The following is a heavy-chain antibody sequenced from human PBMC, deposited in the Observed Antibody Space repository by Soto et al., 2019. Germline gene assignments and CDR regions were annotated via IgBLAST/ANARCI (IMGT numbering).Heavy chain of an antibody. D-gene: IGHD3-3*01. CDR2: ISSSSSYI. J-gene: IGHJ4*02. Sequence: GGSLRLSCAASGFTFSSYSMNWVRQAPGKGLEWVSSISSSSSYIYYADSVKGRFTISRDNAKNSLYLQMNSLRAEDTAVYYCATDGFYSTPVAFDYWGQGTLVTVSS. V-gene: IGHV3-21*01. CDR1: GFTFSSYS. CDR3: ATDGFYSTPVAFDY.